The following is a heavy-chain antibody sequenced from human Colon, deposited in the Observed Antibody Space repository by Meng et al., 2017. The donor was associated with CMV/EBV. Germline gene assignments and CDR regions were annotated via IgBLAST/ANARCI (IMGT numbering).Heavy chain of an antibody. CDR2: VYYNDST. J-gene: IGHJ5*02. Sequence: QESGPGLVEPPETLSLTCTVSDVSIKTTSYYWGWIRQPPGKGLEWIGSVYYNDSTYYNPSLKSRVTISIDTSNNQFSLKLTSVTAADTAVYFCARDWFVGATYNWFDPWGQGTLVTVSS. CDR3: ARDWFVGATYNWFDP. D-gene: IGHD1-26*01. V-gene: IGHV4-39*07. CDR1: DVSIKTTSYY.